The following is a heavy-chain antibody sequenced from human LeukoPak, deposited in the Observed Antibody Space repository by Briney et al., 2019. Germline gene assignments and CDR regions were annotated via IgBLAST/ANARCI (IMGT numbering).Heavy chain of an antibody. CDR2: ISYDGSNK. J-gene: IGHJ4*02. Sequence: GGSLRLSCAASGFTFSSYAMHWVRQAPGKGLEWVAVISYDGSNKYYADSVKGRFTISRDNSKNTLYLQMNSLRAEDTAVYYCAKATSAYDYNHLDYWGQGTLVTVSS. CDR3: AKATSAYDYNHLDY. CDR1: GFTFSSYA. D-gene: IGHD5-12*01. V-gene: IGHV3-30-3*01.